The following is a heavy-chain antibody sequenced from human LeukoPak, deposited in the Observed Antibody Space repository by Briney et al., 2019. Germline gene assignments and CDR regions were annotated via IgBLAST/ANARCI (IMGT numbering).Heavy chain of an antibody. CDR2: ISSSSSYT. V-gene: IGHV3-11*06. D-gene: IGHD3-10*01. J-gene: IGHJ5*02. CDR3: ARDRIILWFGEDGTGPNWFDP. Sequence: GGSLRLSCAASGFTFSDYYMSWIRQAPGKGLEWVSYISSSSSYTNYADSVKGRFTISRDNAKNSLYLQMNSLRAEDTAVYYCARDRIILWFGEDGTGPNWFDPWGQGTLVTVSS. CDR1: GFTFSDYY.